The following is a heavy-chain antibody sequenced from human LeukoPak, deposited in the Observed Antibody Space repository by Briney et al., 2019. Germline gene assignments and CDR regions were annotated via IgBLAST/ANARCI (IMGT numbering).Heavy chain of an antibody. CDR2: ISSSSSYT. CDR1: GFTFSDYY. Sequence: GGSLRLSCAASGFTFSDYYMSWIRQAPGKGLEWVSYISSSSSYTNYADSVKGRFTVSRDNAKNSLYLQMNSLRAEDTAVYYCARAHSVYCGGDCRDFDYWGQGTLVTVSS. V-gene: IGHV3-11*05. J-gene: IGHJ4*02. D-gene: IGHD2-21*02. CDR3: ARAHSVYCGGDCRDFDY.